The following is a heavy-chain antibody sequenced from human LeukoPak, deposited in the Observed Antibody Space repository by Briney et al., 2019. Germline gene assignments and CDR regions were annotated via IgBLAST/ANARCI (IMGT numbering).Heavy chain of an antibody. CDR3: ARGRWPRLTRGLEFDY. J-gene: IGHJ4*02. Sequence: ASVKVSCKASGYTFTGYYMHWVRQAPGQGLEWMGWINPNSGGTNYAQKFQGRVTMTRDTSISTAYMELSRLRSDDTAVYYCARGRWPRLTRGLEFDYWGQGTLVTVSS. CDR1: GYTFTGYY. V-gene: IGHV1-2*02. D-gene: IGHD5-12*01. CDR2: INPNSGGT.